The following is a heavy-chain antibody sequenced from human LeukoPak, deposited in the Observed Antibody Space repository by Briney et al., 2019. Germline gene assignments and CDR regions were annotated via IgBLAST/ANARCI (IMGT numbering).Heavy chain of an antibody. J-gene: IGHJ4*02. CDR2: IYTSGST. CDR1: GGSISSYY. V-gene: IGHV4-4*07. D-gene: IGHD6-19*01. Sequence: PSETLSLTCTVSGGSISSYYWSWIRQPAGKGLEWIGRIYTSGSTNYNPSLKSRVTISVDTSKNQFSLKLSSVTAADTAVYYCARGYVFGYSSGRLDYWGQGTLVTVSS. CDR3: ARGYVFGYSSGRLDY.